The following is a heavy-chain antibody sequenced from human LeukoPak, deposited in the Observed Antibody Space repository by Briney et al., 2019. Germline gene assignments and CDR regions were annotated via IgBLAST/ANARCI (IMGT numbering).Heavy chain of an antibody. D-gene: IGHD6-13*01. CDR1: GESFSVYY. CDR2: INHSGST. J-gene: IGHJ6*03. Sequence: KSSETLSLTCAVYGESFSVYYWSWIRQPPGKGLEWVGEINHSGSTNYNPSLKSRVTISVDTSKSQFSLKLSSVTAADTAVYYCARAAAVYYYYYMDVWGKGTTVTVSS. CDR3: ARAAAVYYYYYMDV. V-gene: IGHV4-34*01.